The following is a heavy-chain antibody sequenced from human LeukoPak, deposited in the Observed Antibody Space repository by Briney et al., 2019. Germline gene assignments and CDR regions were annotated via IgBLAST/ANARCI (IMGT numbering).Heavy chain of an antibody. Sequence: ASVKVSCKASGYTFTRHYMHWVRQAPGQGLQWMGIIDPSGGTTSYAQKFQGRVTMTRDMSTSTVHMELSSLRSEDTAVYYCARTALDYGDYSAIDYWGQGTLVTVSS. CDR1: GYTFTRHY. V-gene: IGHV1-46*01. J-gene: IGHJ4*02. D-gene: IGHD4-17*01. CDR2: IDPSGGTT. CDR3: ARTALDYGDYSAIDY.